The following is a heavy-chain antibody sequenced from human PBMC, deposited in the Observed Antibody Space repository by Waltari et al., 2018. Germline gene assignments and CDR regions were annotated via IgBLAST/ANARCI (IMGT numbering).Heavy chain of an antibody. V-gene: IGHV3-48*01. J-gene: IGHJ3*02. D-gene: IGHD6-19*01. CDR1: GFTFSSYS. Sequence: EVQLVESGGGLVQPGGSLRLSCAASGFTFSSYSMNWVRQAPGKGLEWVSYISSSSSTIYYADSVKGRFTISRDNAKNSLYLQMNSLRAEDTAVYYCAREGRQWLDKAFDIWGQGTMVTVSS. CDR3: AREGRQWLDKAFDI. CDR2: ISSSSSTI.